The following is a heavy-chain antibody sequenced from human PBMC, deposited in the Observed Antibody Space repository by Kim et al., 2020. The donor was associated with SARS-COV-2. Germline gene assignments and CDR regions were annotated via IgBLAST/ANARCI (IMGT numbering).Heavy chain of an antibody. CDR1: GFTFRSYS. CDR2: ISSSGDKM. V-gene: IGHV3-21*01. D-gene: IGHD2-15*01. CDR3: TRDLEAAFVASSFD. Sequence: GGSLRLSCAASGFTFRSYSMNWVRQGPGKVLEWVSSISSSGDKMYYAESVKDRFTISRDNAKMSLYLQMNSLRDEDTAGYHCTRDLEAAFVASSFD. J-gene: IGHJ4*03.